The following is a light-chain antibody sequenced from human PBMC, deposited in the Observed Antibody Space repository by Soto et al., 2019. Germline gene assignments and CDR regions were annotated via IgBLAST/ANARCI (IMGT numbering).Light chain of an antibody. CDR1: QTVLYRSSNKSY. CDR2: SAS. J-gene: IGKJ1*01. Sequence: DIVLTQSPDFLAVSLGERATITCKSSQTVLYRSSNKSYLAWYQQKPGQAPRFLIYSASSRATGIPDRFSGSGSGTDFTLTISRLEPEDFAVYYCQQYGRSPTTFGQGTKVDIK. CDR3: QQYGRSPTT. V-gene: IGKV3-20*01.